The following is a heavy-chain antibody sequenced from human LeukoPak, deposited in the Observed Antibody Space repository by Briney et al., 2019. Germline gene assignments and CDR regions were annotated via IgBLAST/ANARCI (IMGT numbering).Heavy chain of an antibody. CDR3: ARQGDFWSGYNDY. D-gene: IGHD3-3*01. CDR2: IYPGDSDT. CDR1: GYTFHSYW. Sequence: GESLKISCKGSGYTFHSYWIAWVRQMPGKGLEWMGIIYPGDSDTRYSPSFQGQVTISADKSIRTAYLQWSSLKASDTAMYYCARQGDFWSGYNDYGGQGTLVTVSS. J-gene: IGHJ4*02. V-gene: IGHV5-51*01.